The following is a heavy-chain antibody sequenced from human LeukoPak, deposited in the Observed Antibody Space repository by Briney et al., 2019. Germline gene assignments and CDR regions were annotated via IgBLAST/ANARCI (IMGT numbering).Heavy chain of an antibody. J-gene: IGHJ3*02. D-gene: IGHD3-22*01. CDR3: ARGGWVITRRGAFDI. Sequence: SVKVSCKASGGTFSSYAISWVRQAPGQGLERMGGIIPIFGTANYAQKFQGRVTITADESTSTAYMELSSLRSEDTAVYYCARGGWVITRRGAFDIWGQGTMVTVSS. V-gene: IGHV1-69*13. CDR2: IIPIFGTA. CDR1: GGTFSSYA.